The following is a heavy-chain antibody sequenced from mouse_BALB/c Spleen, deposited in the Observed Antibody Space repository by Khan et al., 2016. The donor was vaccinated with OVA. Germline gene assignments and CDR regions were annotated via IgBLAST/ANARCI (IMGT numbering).Heavy chain of an antibody. CDR2: INPSSDYN. Sequence: QVQLKESRAELARPGASVKMSCKASGYIFTSYMIHWVKQRPGQGLEWIGDINPSSDYNNYNQKFKDKATLTADKSSSTAYMQLSSLTSEDSAVYYCARGGYGSFGYWGQGTLVTVSA. D-gene: IGHD1-1*01. CDR1: GYIFTSYM. CDR3: ARGGYGSFGY. V-gene: IGHV1-4*01. J-gene: IGHJ3*01.